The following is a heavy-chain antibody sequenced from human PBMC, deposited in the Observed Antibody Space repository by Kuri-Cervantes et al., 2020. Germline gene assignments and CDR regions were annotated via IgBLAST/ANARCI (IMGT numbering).Heavy chain of an antibody. CDR3: LVGAEHNWFDP. D-gene: IGHD2-8*02. CDR2: IYYSGRT. V-gene: IGHV4-61*01. CDR1: GGSVSSGSNY. J-gene: IGHJ5*02. Sequence: SETLSLTCTVSGGSVSSGSNYWSWIRQPPGKGLEWIGYIYYSGRTNYNPSLRSRVTISVDTSKNQFSLKLISVTAADPAVYYCLVGAEHNWFDPWGQRTLVTVSS.